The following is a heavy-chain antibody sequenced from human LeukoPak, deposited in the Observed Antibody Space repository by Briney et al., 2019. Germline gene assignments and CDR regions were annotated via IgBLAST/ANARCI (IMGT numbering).Heavy chain of an antibody. V-gene: IGHV1-18*01. J-gene: IGHJ4*02. CDR1: GYTFTSYD. Sequence: ASVKVSCKASGYTFTSYDISWLRQAPGQGLEWMGRISAYNGNTNYAQKLQGRVTMTTDTSTRTDYMELRSLRSDDTAVYFCAREYYDYYEGFDYWGQGTLVTVSS. CDR3: AREYYDYYEGFDY. CDR2: ISAYNGNT. D-gene: IGHD3-22*01.